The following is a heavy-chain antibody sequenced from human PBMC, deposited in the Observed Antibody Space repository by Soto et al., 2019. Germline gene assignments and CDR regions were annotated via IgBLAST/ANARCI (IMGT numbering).Heavy chain of an antibody. Sequence: SETLSLTCAVYGGSFSGYYWSWIRQPPGKGLEWIGEINHSGSTNYNPSLKSRVTISVDTSKNQFSLKLSSVTAADTAVYYCARDTNYDFWSGYRGPFDYWGQGTLVTVS. CDR3: ARDTNYDFWSGYRGPFDY. CDR1: GGSFSGYY. V-gene: IGHV4-34*01. J-gene: IGHJ4*02. CDR2: INHSGST. D-gene: IGHD3-3*01.